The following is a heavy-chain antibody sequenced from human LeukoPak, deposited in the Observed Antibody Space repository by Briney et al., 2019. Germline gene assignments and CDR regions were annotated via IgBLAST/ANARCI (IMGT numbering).Heavy chain of an antibody. CDR3: ARDNSVGDVAWWFDP. CDR1: GYSFTSHY. Sequence: GASVKVSCKASGYSFTSHYMHWVRQAPGQGLEWLGLINPSGSSTLYAQKFQGRVTRTRDMSTTTDYMELSSLRSEDTAFYYCARDNSVGDVAWWFDPWGQGTLVTVSS. V-gene: IGHV1-46*01. D-gene: IGHD1-26*01. J-gene: IGHJ5*02. CDR2: INPSGSST.